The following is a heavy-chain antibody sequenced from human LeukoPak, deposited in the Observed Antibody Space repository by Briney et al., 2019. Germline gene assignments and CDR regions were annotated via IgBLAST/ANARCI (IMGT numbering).Heavy chain of an antibody. Sequence: SETLSLTCTVSGGSVSSYYWSWIRQPPGEGLEWIAYIHNSGSTNYNLSLRTRVTISVDTSKNQFSLKLSSVTAADTAVYYCVRDWEGFNFDIWGQGTMVTVSS. CDR3: VRDWEGFNFDI. V-gene: IGHV4-59*02. CDR1: GGSVSSYY. J-gene: IGHJ3*02. CDR2: IHNSGST. D-gene: IGHD1-26*01.